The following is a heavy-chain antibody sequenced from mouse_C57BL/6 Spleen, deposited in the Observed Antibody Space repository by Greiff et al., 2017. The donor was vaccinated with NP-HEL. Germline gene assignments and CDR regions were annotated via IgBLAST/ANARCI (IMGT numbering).Heavy chain of an antibody. J-gene: IGHJ4*01. CDR1: GFTFSDYG. V-gene: IGHV5-17*01. CDR3: ARHNLLLRYYAMDY. Sequence: EVQRVESGGGLVKPGGSLKLSCAASGFTFSDYGMHWVRQAPEKGLEWVAYISSGSSTIYYADTVKGRFTISRDNAKNTLFLQMTSLRSEDTAMEYCARHNLLLRYYAMDYWGQGTSVTVSS. D-gene: IGHD1-1*01. CDR2: ISSGSSTI.